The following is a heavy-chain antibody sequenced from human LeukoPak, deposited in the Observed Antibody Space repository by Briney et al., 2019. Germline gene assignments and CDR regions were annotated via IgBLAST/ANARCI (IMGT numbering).Heavy chain of an antibody. Sequence: PSETLSLTCTVSGGSISSYYWSWIRQPPGKGLEWIGYIYYSGSTNYNPSLKSRVTISVDTSKNQFSLKLSSVTAADTAVYYCARQWDSSSSFDYWGQGTLVTVSS. CDR3: ARQWDSSSSFDY. J-gene: IGHJ4*02. CDR2: IYYSGST. D-gene: IGHD6-13*01. CDR1: GGSISSYY. V-gene: IGHV4-59*08.